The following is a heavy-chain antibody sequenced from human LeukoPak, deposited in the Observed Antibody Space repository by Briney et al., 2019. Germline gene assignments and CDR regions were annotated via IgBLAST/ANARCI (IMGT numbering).Heavy chain of an antibody. CDR1: GGSFSGYY. CDR3: ARAKYASAGFDS. V-gene: IGHV4-34*01. CDR2: INHSGST. J-gene: IGHJ4*02. Sequence: TSETLSLTCAVYGGSFSGYYWSWIRQPPGKGLEWIGEINHSGSTNYNPSLKSRVTISVDTSKNQLSLKLNSVTAADTGIYYCARAKYASAGFDSWGQGVLVTVSS. D-gene: IGHD2-2*01.